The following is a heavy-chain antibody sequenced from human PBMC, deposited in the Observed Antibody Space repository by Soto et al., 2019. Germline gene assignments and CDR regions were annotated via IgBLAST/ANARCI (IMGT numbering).Heavy chain of an antibody. CDR2: INHSGST. CDR1: GGSFSGYY. J-gene: IGHJ6*04. CDR3: ARERRGTTVTRHGMDV. Sequence: SETLSLTCAVYGGSFSGYYWSWIRQPPGKGLEWIGEINHSGSTNYNPSLKSRVTISVDTSKNQFSLKLSSVTAADTAVYYCARERRGTTVTRHGMDVWAKGTTVPVSS. D-gene: IGHD4-17*01. V-gene: IGHV4-34*01.